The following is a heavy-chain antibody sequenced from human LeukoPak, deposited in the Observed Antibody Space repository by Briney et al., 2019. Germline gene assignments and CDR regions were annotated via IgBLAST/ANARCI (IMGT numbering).Heavy chain of an antibody. CDR2: ISVSSHYI. V-gene: IGHV3-21*06. J-gene: IGHJ4*02. CDR3: TRGTDGLWDF. Sequence: PGGSLRLSCAASGFTFSSYTMNWVRQAPGTGLEWVSSISVSSHYIYYADSVKGRFTISRDNAKNSLYLQMNSLRAEDTAVYYCTRGTDGLWDFWGQGTLVTVSS. D-gene: IGHD2-8*01. CDR1: GFTFSSYT.